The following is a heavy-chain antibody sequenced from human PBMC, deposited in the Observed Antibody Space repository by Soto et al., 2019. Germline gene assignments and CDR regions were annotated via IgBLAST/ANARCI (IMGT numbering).Heavy chain of an antibody. CDR3: EGGAMVTPYYYGLDV. Sequence: EVRLLESGGGLVQPGGSLRLYCAGSGFTSSNYSMSWVRQAPGKGLEWVSTTSGSGHYIQYRDSVKGRFTISRNNSKNTLYLQSNSLRAEDTAVYYCEGGAMVTPYYYGLDVWGQGTTVTVSS. CDR1: GFTSSNYS. D-gene: IGHD5-18*01. V-gene: IGHV3-23*01. J-gene: IGHJ6*02. CDR2: TSGSGHYI.